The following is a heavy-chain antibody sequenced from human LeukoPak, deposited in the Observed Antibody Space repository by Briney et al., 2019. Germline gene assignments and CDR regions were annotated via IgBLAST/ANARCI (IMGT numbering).Heavy chain of an antibody. CDR1: GYSVSSGYY. D-gene: IGHD3-10*01. CDR3: ARQSRSLGWFDP. V-gene: IGHV4-38-2*01. Sequence: PSETLSLTCAVSGYSVSSGYYWGWIRQPPGKGLEWIGSIYHSGSTYYNASLKSRVTISVDTSKNQFSLKLSSVTAADTAVYYCARQSRSLGWFDPWGQGTLVTVSS. J-gene: IGHJ5*02. CDR2: IYHSGST.